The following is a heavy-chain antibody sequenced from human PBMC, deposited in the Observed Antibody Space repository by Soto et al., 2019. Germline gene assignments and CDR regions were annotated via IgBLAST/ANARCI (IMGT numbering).Heavy chain of an antibody. J-gene: IGHJ4*02. Sequence: QVQLVQSGAEVKKPGSSVKVSCKVSGDTFSMYSISWVRQAPGQGLEWLGGIIPMLGTPSYAQRFHDRVTITADKDTTTAYMELSSLRSEDTAVYYCARERSRYDRSGYYRPDYWGQGTLVTVSS. D-gene: IGHD3-22*01. CDR3: ARERSRYDRSGYYRPDY. V-gene: IGHV1-69*06. CDR1: GDTFSMYS. CDR2: IIPMLGTP.